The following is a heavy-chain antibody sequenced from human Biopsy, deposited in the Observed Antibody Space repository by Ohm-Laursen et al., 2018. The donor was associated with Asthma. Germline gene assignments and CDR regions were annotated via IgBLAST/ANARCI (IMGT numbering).Heavy chain of an antibody. CDR1: GYTFNSAG. V-gene: IGHV1-18*01. CDR3: ARAVDYSHYYGIDV. J-gene: IGHJ6*02. D-gene: IGHD3-10*01. CDR2: ISVYNGNT. Sequence: VSSVKVSCKTSGYTFNSAGITWVRQAPGQGLEWMGRISVYNGNTKVAQKLQDRVTMTTDTSTSTAYMELRSLRSDDTAVYFCARAVDYSHYYGIDVWGQGTTVTVS.